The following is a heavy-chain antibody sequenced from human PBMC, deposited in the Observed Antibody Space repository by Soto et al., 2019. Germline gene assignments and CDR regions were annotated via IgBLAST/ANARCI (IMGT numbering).Heavy chain of an antibody. CDR1: GFTFSSYG. J-gene: IGHJ6*03. Sequence: QVQLEESGGGVVQPGRSLRLSCAASGFTFSSYGMHWVRQAPGKGLEWVAVIWYDGSNKYYADSVKGRFTISRDNSKNTLYLQMKSLRAEDTAVYYCAREPSNYGDYEYYYYYYMDVWGKGTTVTVSS. V-gene: IGHV3-33*01. D-gene: IGHD4-17*01. CDR3: AREPSNYGDYEYYYYYYMDV. CDR2: IWYDGSNK.